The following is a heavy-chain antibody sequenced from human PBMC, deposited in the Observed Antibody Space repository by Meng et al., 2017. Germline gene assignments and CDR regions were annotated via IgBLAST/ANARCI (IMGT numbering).Heavy chain of an antibody. Sequence: QVQLQQWGAGLLKPSEALSLTFAGYGWSFSGYYWSWIRQPPWKGLECIGEINHSGSTNYTPSLSSRVTISVDTSKNQLSLKLSSLTAADTAVYYCAYATTVSNWGQGTLVTVSS. V-gene: IGHV4-34*01. CDR3: AYATTVSN. CDR1: GWSFSGYY. CDR2: INHSGST. D-gene: IGHD4-11*01. J-gene: IGHJ4*02.